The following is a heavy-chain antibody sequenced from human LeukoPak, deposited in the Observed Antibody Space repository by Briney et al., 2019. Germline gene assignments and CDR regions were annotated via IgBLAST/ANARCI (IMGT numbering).Heavy chain of an antibody. CDR1: GFTVSSNY. D-gene: IGHD6-19*01. CDR3: ARAGRIAVAGYYYYGMDV. J-gene: IGHJ6*04. CDR2: IYSGGST. V-gene: IGHV3-53*01. Sequence: GGSLRLSCAASGFTVSSNYMSWVRQAPGKGLEWVSVIYSGGSTYYADSVKGRFTISRDNSKNTLYLQMNSLRAEDTAVYYCARAGRIAVAGYYYYGMDVWGKGITVTVSS.